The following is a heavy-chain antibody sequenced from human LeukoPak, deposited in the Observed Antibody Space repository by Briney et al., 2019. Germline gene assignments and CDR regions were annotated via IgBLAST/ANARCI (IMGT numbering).Heavy chain of an antibody. V-gene: IGHV4-59*01. J-gene: IGHJ4*02. Sequence: PSETLSLTCPVSGGSISNYYYWTWIWQPPGKGLEWIGYVYYTGSTNFNPSLKSRVTMSLDTSRNQFSLKLTSLTAADTAVYYCARGAMATTPFFDYWGQGTLVTVSS. CDR2: VYYTGST. CDR1: GGSISNYY. CDR3: ARGAMATTPFFDY. D-gene: IGHD5-24*01.